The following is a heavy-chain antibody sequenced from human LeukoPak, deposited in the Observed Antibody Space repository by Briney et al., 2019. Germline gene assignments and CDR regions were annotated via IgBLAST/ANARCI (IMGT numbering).Heavy chain of an antibody. J-gene: IGHJ5*02. Sequence: GGSLRLSCAASGFTVSSNYMSWVRQAPGKGLEWVAVMYSAGHTYYAGSVRGRSTISRDTSTNTLSLQMNSLRAEDTAEYYCARARCDTCGYGSWGQGTLVTVSS. CDR3: ARARCDTCGYGS. CDR2: MYSAGHT. V-gene: IGHV3-66*02. D-gene: IGHD3-22*01. CDR1: GFTVSSNY.